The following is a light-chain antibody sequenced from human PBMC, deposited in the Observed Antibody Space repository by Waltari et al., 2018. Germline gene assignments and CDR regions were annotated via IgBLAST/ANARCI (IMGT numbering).Light chain of an antibody. CDR2: LGS. V-gene: IGKV2-28*01. CDR3: MQARQTPFT. J-gene: IGKJ2*01. CDR1: QSLRHLNGYNY. Sequence: EIVMTQSPLSLSVTPGEPASISCGSSQSLRHLNGYNYLDWYLQKPGQSPKLLFYLGSSRASGGPGRFTGSGSGTDFTLLISRVEADDVGVYYCMQARQTPFTFGQGTKLEI.